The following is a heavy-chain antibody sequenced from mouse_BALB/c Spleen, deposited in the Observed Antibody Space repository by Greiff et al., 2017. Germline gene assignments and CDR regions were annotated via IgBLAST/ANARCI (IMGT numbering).Heavy chain of an antibody. V-gene: IGHV5-17*02. CDR3: ARGGYDYDGYYAMDY. J-gene: IGHJ4*01. CDR2: ISSGSSTN. Sequence: EVKLVESGGGLVQPGGSRKLSCAASGFTFSSFGMHWVRQAPEKGLEWVAYISSGSSTNYYADTVKGRFTISRDNPKNTLFLQMTSLRSEDTAMYYCARGGYDYDGYYAMDYWGQGTSVTVSS. D-gene: IGHD2-4*01. CDR1: GFTFSSFG.